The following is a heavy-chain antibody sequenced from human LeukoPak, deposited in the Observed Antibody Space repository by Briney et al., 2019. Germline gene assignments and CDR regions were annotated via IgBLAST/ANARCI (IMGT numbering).Heavy chain of an antibody. J-gene: IGHJ6*02. V-gene: IGHV4-4*07. CDR2: IYTSGST. Sequence: SETLSLTCTVSGGSISSYYWSWIRQPAGKGLEWIGRIYTSGSTNYNPSLKSRVAMSVDTSKNQFSLKLSSVTAADTAVYYCAPDPLVYYYYGMDVWGQGTTVTVSS. CDR1: GGSISSYY. CDR3: APDPLVYYYYGMDV.